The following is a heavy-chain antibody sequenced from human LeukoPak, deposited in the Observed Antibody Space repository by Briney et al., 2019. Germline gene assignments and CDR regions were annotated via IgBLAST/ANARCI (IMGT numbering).Heavy chain of an antibody. CDR2: ISSDGSNE. CDR3: AKDRLDGYNFRGMDV. J-gene: IGHJ6*02. CDR1: GFTFSSYA. Sequence: GGSLRLACAASGFTFSSYAMSWVRQAPGKGLEWVAVISSDGSNEYYADSVRGRSTISRDNSKNTVYMQLRSLRGEDTAVYYCAKDRLDGYNFRGMDVWGQGTTVSVSS. D-gene: IGHD5-24*01. V-gene: IGHV3-30*18.